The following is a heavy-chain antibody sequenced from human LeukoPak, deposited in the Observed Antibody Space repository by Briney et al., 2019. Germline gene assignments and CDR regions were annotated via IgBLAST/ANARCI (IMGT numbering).Heavy chain of an antibody. CDR1: GGSFSGYY. CDR2: FNHSGST. CDR3: ARGTDIVVVPAAMVAYYFDY. J-gene: IGHJ4*02. Sequence: SETLSLTCFVYGGSFSGYYWSWIRQPPGTGLDWIGEFNHSGSTNYNPSLKSRVTISVDTSKNQFSLKLSSVTAADTAVYYCARGTDIVVVPAAMVAYYFDYWGQGTLVTVSS. V-gene: IGHV4-34*01. D-gene: IGHD2-2*01.